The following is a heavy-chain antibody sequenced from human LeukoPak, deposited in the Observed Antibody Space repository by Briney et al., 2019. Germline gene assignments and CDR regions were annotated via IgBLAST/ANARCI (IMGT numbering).Heavy chain of an antibody. V-gene: IGHV3-21*01. D-gene: IGHD3-22*01. CDR1: GFTFSSYS. J-gene: IGHJ4*02. Sequence: PGGSLRLSCAASGFTFSSYSMNWVRQAPGKGLEWVSSISSSSSYIYYADSVKGRFTISRDNAKNSLYLQTNSLRAEDTAVYYCARLNYYDSSGENYWGQGTLVTVSS. CDR3: ARLNYYDSSGENY. CDR2: ISSSSSYI.